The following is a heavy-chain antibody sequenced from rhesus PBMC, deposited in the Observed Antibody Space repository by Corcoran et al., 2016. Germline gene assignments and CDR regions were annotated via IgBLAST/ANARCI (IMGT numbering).Heavy chain of an antibody. CDR3: ARSSGWSPGGFDY. J-gene: IGHJ4*01. Sequence: EVRLVESGGGLVQPGGSLRLSCAASGFTFSDNYMSWVRKAPGKGPGWLGFIRKKSNRALAEYASSVKGRFTISRDDSKSIASLQMNSLKTEDTAVYYCARSSGWSPGGFDYWGQGVLVTVSS. V-gene: IGHV3-116*02. D-gene: IGHD6S26*01. CDR1: GFTFSDNY. CDR2: IRKKSNRALA.